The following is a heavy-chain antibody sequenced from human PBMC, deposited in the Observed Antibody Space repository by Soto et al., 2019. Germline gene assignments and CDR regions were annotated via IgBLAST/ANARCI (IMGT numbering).Heavy chain of an antibody. CDR2: VSPYSNIT. Sequence: SVKVSCKASDYIFTTYGISWVRQAPGQGLEWMGWVSPYSNITNYAQKFQGRVTMTTETSTSTVYMELRSLRSDDTAMYYCARNGERDLGLNYYFYYGMDVRGQGTSVTVSS. J-gene: IGHJ6*01. CDR3: ARNGERDLGLNYYFYYGMDV. CDR1: DYIFTTYG. V-gene: IGHV1-18*01. D-gene: IGHD3-10*01.